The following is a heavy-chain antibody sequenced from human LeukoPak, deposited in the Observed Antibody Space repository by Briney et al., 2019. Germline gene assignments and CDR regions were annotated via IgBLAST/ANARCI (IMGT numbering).Heavy chain of an antibody. D-gene: IGHD2-2*01. CDR1: GYTFTGYY. CDR3: ARDPKSQLLLDY. CDR2: INPYSGAI. J-gene: IGHJ4*02. Sequence: ASVKVSCKASGYTFTGYYMHWVRQAPGQGLEWMGWINPYSGAINYAQKFQGRVTPTRDTSISTAYMELSRLTSGDTAVYYCARDPKSQLLLDYWGQGTLVTVSS. V-gene: IGHV1-2*02.